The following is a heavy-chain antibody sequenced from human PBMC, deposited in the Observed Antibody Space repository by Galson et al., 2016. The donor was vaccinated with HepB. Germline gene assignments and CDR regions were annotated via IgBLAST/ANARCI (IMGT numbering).Heavy chain of an antibody. CDR1: GGTFSTYA. Sequence: SVKVSCKASGGTFSTYAINWVRQAPGQGLEWMGGLIAIFGAPHYAQNFQGRLSITADESTSTPYMALSSLRSEDTAVYYCGKVEDGYNRHYYYGMDVWGQGTTVTVSS. CDR2: LIAIFGAP. CDR3: GKVEDGYNRHYYYGMDV. J-gene: IGHJ6*02. D-gene: IGHD5-24*01. V-gene: IGHV1-69*13.